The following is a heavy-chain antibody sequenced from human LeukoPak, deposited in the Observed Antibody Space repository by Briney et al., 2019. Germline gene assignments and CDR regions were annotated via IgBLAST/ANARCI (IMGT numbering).Heavy chain of an antibody. CDR2: IYYSGST. V-gene: IGHV4-39*01. D-gene: IGHD2-15*01. CDR3: AGGVVLEDY. Sequence: PSGTLSLTCAVSGGSISSYYWGWIRQPPGKGLEWIGSIYYSGSTYYNPSLKSRVTISVDTSKNQFSLKLSPVTAADTAVYYCAGGVVLEDYWGQGTPVTVSS. J-gene: IGHJ4*02. CDR1: GGSISSYY.